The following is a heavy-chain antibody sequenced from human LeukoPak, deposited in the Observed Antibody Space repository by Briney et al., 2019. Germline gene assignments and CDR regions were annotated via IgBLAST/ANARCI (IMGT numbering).Heavy chain of an antibody. CDR3: ASYYDSSGYRDY. CDR1: GGSISSGGYY. D-gene: IGHD3-22*01. Sequence: SQTLSLTCTVSGGSISSGGYYWSWIRQHPGKGLEGIGYIYYSGSTYYNPSLKSRATISVDTSKNQFSLKLSSVTAADTAVYYCASYYDSSGYRDYWGQGTLVTVSS. CDR2: IYYSGST. V-gene: IGHV4-31*03. J-gene: IGHJ4*02.